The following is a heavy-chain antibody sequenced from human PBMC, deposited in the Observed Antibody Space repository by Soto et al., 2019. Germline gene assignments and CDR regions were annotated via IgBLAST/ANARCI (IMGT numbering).Heavy chain of an antibody. Sequence: ASVKVSCKASGGTFSSYTISWVRQAPGQGLEWMGRIIPILGIANYAQKFQGRVTITADKSTSTAYMELSSLRSEDTAVYYCARDLTTVTMIFDYWGQGTLVTVSS. V-gene: IGHV1-69*04. CDR1: GGTFSSYT. CDR3: ARDLTTVTMIFDY. D-gene: IGHD4-4*01. J-gene: IGHJ4*02. CDR2: IIPILGIA.